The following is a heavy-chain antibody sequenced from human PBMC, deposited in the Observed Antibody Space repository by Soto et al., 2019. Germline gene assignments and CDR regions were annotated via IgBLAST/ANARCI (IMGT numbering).Heavy chain of an antibody. J-gene: IGHJ5*02. CDR2: ISGSGGIT. Sequence: EVQLLESGGGLVQPGGSLRLSCAASGFIFSNYAMSWVRQAPGKGLEWVSTISGSGGITYYADSVKGRFTISRDNSKNTLYLQMNSLRAEDTAIYYCAKDEGYCTRTSCYEFGFFDPWGQGALVTVSS. CDR3: AKDEGYCTRTSCYEFGFFDP. D-gene: IGHD2-2*01. CDR1: GFIFSNYA. V-gene: IGHV3-23*01.